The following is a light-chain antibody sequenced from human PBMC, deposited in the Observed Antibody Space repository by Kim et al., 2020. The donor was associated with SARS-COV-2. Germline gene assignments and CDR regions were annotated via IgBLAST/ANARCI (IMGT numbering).Light chain of an antibody. V-gene: IGLV3-19*01. CDR1: SLRSYY. CDR3: CSRDSDHHYV. CDR2: GEN. Sequence: VALGRTVRITCQGDSLRSYYASWYQQKPGQAPVLVMYGENNRPSGIPDRFSGSSSGDTASLTITGAQAEDDADYYCCSRDSDHHYVFGTGTKVTVL. J-gene: IGLJ1*01.